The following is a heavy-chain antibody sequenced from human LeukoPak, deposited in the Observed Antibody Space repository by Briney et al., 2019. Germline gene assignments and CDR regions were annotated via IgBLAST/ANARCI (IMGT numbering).Heavy chain of an antibody. CDR3: ARAGAIVGRFDY. CDR2: INPSGGST. V-gene: IGHV1-46*01. D-gene: IGHD1-26*01. Sequence: ASVKVSCKASGYTFSNYYMHWVRQAPGQGLEWMGIINPSGGSTNYAQKFQGRVTMTRDTSTSTVYMELSSLRSEDTAVYYCARAGAIVGRFDYWGQGTLVTVSS. J-gene: IGHJ4*02. CDR1: GYTFSNYY.